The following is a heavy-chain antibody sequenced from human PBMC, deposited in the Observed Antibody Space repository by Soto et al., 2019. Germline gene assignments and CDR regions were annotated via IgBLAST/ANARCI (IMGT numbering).Heavy chain of an antibody. V-gene: IGHV4-59*08. CDR3: ARINRDGYRLFDY. D-gene: IGHD5-12*01. J-gene: IGHJ4*02. CDR2: IYYSGST. Sequence: SETLSLTCTVSGGSISSYYWSWIRQPPGKGLEWIGYIYYSGSTNYNPSLKSRVTISVDTSKNQFSLKLSSVTAADTAVYYCARINRDGYRLFDYWGQGTLVTVSS. CDR1: GGSISSYY.